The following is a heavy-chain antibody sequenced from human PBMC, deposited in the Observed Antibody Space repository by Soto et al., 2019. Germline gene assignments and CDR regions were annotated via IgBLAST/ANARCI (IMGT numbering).Heavy chain of an antibody. CDR1: GGSISSGDYY. V-gene: IGHV4-30-4*01. J-gene: IGHJ4*02. Sequence: SETLSLTCTVSGGSISSGDYYWSWIRQPPGKGLEWIGYIYYSGSTYYNPSLKSRFTISVDTSKNQFSLKLSSVTAADTAVYYCARGGYYDRPFDYWGQGTLVTVSS. CDR3: ARGGYYDRPFDY. CDR2: IYYSGST. D-gene: IGHD3-22*01.